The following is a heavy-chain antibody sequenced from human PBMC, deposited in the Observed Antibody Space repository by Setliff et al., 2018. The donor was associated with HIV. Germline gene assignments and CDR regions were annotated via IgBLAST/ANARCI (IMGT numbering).Heavy chain of an antibody. CDR1: GYNFINND. J-gene: IGHJ5*02. CDR3: ARKHKVSLGRGIVVLWGFDP. V-gene: IGHV1-8*02. CDR2: MYPNSGNS. D-gene: IGHD3-10*01. Sequence: ASVKVSCKASGYNFINNDINWVRQATGQGLEWMGWMYPNSGNSGYAQKFQGRVTMTGSTSFSTAYMELSNLTSEDTAIYYCARKHKVSLGRGIVVLWGFDPWGQGTLVTVSS.